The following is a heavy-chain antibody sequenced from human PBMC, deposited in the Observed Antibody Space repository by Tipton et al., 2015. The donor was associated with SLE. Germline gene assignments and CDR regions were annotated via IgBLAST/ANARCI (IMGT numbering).Heavy chain of an antibody. J-gene: IGHJ2*01. CDR1: DGSFSGYY. CDR2: INPWGIT. Sequence: TLSLTCAVQDGSFSGYYWSWIRQPPGRGLEWVGEINPWGITSYNPSLKSRVTISLDTSKIHFSLRLTSVTAADTAVYYCARADGIVGSQVPYWYFDLWGRGTLVTVSS. V-gene: IGHV4-34*01. CDR3: ARADGIVGSQVPYWYFDL. D-gene: IGHD1-26*01.